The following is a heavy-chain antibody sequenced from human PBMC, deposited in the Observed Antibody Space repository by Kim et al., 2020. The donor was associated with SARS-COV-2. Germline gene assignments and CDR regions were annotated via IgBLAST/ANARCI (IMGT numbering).Heavy chain of an antibody. D-gene: IGHD6-6*01. CDR3: ARWGGSSSTPGGFDY. Sequence: QSRKRRVTISVDTSKNQFSLKLSSVTAADTAVYYCARWGGSSSTPGGFDYWGQGTLVTVSS. V-gene: IGHV4-34*01. J-gene: IGHJ4*02.